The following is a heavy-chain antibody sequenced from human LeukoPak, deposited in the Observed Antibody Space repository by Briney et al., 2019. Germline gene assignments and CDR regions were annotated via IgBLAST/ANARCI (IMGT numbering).Heavy chain of an antibody. Sequence: GGSLRLSCAASGFTFDDYSIHWVRQAPGKGLEWVANIKQDGSEKYYVDSVKGRFTISRDNAKNSLYLQMSSLRAEDTAVYYCAREQLWFFAFDIWGQGTMVTVSS. V-gene: IGHV3-7*01. D-gene: IGHD5-18*01. CDR3: AREQLWFFAFDI. CDR1: GFTFDDYS. J-gene: IGHJ3*02. CDR2: IKQDGSEK.